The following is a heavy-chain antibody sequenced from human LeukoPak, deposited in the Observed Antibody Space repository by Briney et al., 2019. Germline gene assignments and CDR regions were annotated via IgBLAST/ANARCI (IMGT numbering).Heavy chain of an antibody. Sequence: AETLSLTCAVSGGSISSPNWWTWVRQPPGKGLEWIWEIYHSGRTNSNPSLESRVIMTVDKSKNQFSLKLTSVTAADTAVYYCARVGHNWFDPWGRGTLVTVSS. V-gene: IGHV4-4*02. J-gene: IGHJ5*02. CDR3: ARVGHNWFDP. CDR2: IYHSGRT. D-gene: IGHD1-26*01. CDR1: GGSISSPNW.